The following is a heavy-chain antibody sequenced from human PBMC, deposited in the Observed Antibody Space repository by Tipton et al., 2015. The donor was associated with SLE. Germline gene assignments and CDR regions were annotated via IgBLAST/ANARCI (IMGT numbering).Heavy chain of an antibody. V-gene: IGHV3-48*01. D-gene: IGHD2-15*01. J-gene: IGHJ4*02. CDR1: GFTFSSYS. CDR2: ISSSSSTI. Sequence: SLRLSCAASGFTFSSYSMNWVRQAPGKGLEWVSYISSSSSTIYYADSVKGRFTISRDNSKNTLYLQMNSLRAEDTAVYYCARDGSVRGYCSGGSCYFVDYWGQGTLVTVSS. CDR3: ARDGSVRGYCSGGSCYFVDY.